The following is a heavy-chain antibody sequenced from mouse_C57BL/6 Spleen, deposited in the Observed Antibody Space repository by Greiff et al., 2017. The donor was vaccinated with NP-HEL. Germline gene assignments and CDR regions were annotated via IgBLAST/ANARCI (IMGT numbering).Heavy chain of an antibody. J-gene: IGHJ2*01. CDR1: GFTFSDAW. Sequence: EVQLQQSGGGLVQPGGSMKLSCAASGFTFSDAWMDWVRQSPEKGLEWVAEIRNKANNHATYYAESVKGRFTISRDDSKSSVYLQMNSLRAEDTGIYYCTRPATTVPYYFDYWGQGTTLTVSS. V-gene: IGHV6-6*01. D-gene: IGHD1-1*01. CDR3: TRPATTVPYYFDY. CDR2: IRNKANNHAT.